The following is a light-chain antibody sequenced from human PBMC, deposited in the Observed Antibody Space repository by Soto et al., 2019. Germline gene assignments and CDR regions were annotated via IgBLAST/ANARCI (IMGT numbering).Light chain of an antibody. CDR3: QSYDSSLIGLI. V-gene: IGLV1-40*01. CDR2: VNT. Sequence: QSVLTQPPSVSGAPGQRVTISCTGSNSNIGAGYDVNWYQHFPGTAPKLLIYVNTNRPSGVPDRFSGSKSGSSTSLAITGLQSEDEAGGDCQSYDSSLIGLIFGLGTKLTVL. CDR1: NSNIGAGYD. J-gene: IGLJ2*01.